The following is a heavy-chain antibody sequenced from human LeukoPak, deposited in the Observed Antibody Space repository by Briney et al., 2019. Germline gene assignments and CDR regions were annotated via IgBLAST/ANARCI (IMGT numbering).Heavy chain of an antibody. J-gene: IGHJ4*02. CDR2: INHSGST. Sequence: SETLSLTCAVYGGFFSGYYWSWLRQPPGKGLKWIGEINHSGSTNYNPSLKSRVTISVDTSKNQFSLKLSSATAADTAVYYCAKPADTAMGFDYWGQGTLVTVSS. D-gene: IGHD5-18*01. CDR1: GGFFSGYY. CDR3: AKPADTAMGFDY. V-gene: IGHV4-34*01.